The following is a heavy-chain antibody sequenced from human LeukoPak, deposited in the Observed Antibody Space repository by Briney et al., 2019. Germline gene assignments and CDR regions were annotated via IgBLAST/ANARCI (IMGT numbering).Heavy chain of an antibody. D-gene: IGHD7-27*01. Sequence: PSETLSLTCAVYGGSFSGYYWSWIRQSPGKGLEWIGEINNSGSTNCNPSVKSRVTISVDTSKNQFSLKMSSVTAADTAIYCCARATRRDWGQYYFDYWGQGTLVTVSS. CDR1: GGSFSGYY. V-gene: IGHV4-34*01. J-gene: IGHJ4*02. CDR2: INNSGST. CDR3: ARATRRDWGQYYFDY.